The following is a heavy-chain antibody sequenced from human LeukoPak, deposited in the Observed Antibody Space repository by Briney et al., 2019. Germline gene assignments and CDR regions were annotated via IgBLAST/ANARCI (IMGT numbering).Heavy chain of an antibody. CDR3: ARAQRGYYDSSEGAFDI. CDR1: GFTFSSYG. Sequence: GGSLRLSCAASGFTFSSYGMSWVRQAPGKGLEWVSAISGSGGSTYYADSVKGRFTISRDNSKNTLYLQMNSLRAEDTAVYYCARAQRGYYDSSEGAFDIWGQGTMVTVSS. V-gene: IGHV3-23*01. J-gene: IGHJ3*02. D-gene: IGHD3-22*01. CDR2: ISGSGGST.